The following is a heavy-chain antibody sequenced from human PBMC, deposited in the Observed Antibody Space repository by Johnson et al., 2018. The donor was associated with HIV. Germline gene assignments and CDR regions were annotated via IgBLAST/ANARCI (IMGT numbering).Heavy chain of an antibody. V-gene: IGHV3-66*03. Sequence: VQLVESGGGLIQPGGSLRLSCAASGFTVSSNYMSWVRQAPGKGLEWVSVIYSGGITYYADSVKGRFTISSDNSKNPRYLKMDSLRVEDTALYYCARGRKDIEAADGLDNDAFDMWGQGTLVTVSS. CDR3: ARGRKDIEAADGLDNDAFDM. CDR2: IYSGGIT. J-gene: IGHJ3*02. D-gene: IGHD5-12*01. CDR1: GFTVSSNY.